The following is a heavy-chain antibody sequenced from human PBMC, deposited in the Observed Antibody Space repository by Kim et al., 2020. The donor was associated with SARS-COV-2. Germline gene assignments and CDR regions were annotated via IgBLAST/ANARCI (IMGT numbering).Heavy chain of an antibody. Sequence: QGRVTITADESTSTAYMELSSLRAEDTAVYYCARVDILTEDYYYYYGMDVWGQGTTVTVSS. V-gene: IGHV1-69*01. D-gene: IGHD3-9*01. CDR3: ARVDILTEDYYYYYGMDV. J-gene: IGHJ6*02.